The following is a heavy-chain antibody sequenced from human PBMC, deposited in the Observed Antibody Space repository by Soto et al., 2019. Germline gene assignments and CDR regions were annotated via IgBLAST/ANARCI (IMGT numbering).Heavy chain of an antibody. D-gene: IGHD3-10*01. CDR3: APLWGQD. CDR1: GGSISSSSYY. V-gene: IGHV4-39*01. Sequence: QLQLQESGPGLVKPSETLSLTCTVSGGSISSSSYYWGWIRQPPGKGLEWIGRIYYSGSTYYNPSLKSRVTISVDTSENQFSLKLSSVTAADTAVYFCAPLWGQDWGQGTLVTVSS. J-gene: IGHJ4*02. CDR2: IYYSGST.